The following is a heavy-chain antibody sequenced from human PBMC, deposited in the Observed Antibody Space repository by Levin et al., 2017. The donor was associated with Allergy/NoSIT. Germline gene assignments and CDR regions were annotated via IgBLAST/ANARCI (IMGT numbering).Heavy chain of an antibody. CDR3: ARGGRSYDILTGYPNHAFDI. CDR2: ISSSSTTI. D-gene: IGHD3-9*01. Sequence: GGSLRLSCAASGFTFSTYYMNWVRQAPGKGLEWVSYISSSSTTIYYADSVKGRFTISRDNAKNSLYLQMNSLRAEDTSVYYCARGGRSYDILTGYPNHAFDIWGQGTMVTVSS. CDR1: GFTFSTYY. V-gene: IGHV3-48*01. J-gene: IGHJ3*02.